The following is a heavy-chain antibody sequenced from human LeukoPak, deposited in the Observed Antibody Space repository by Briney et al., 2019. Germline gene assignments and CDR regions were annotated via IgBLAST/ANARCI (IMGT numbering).Heavy chain of an antibody. CDR1: GGTFSNYA. Sequence: SVKVSCKASGGTFSNYAISWVRQAPGHGLDWTGGIIPLFGTAHYAQKFQGRVTITADESTTTVYMELNSLTSDDTAVYYCARDQGPYYYDSSGSGFDPWGQGTLVTVSS. D-gene: IGHD3-22*01. CDR2: IIPLFGTA. J-gene: IGHJ5*02. V-gene: IGHV1-69*01. CDR3: ARDQGPYYYDSSGSGFDP.